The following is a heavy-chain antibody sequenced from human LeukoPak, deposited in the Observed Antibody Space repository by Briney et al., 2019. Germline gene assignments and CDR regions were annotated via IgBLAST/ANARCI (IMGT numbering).Heavy chain of an antibody. CDR1: GGTFISYA. V-gene: IGHV1-69*13. Sequence: SVKVSCKASGGTFISYAISWVRQAPGQGLEWMGGIIPIFGTANYAQKFQGRVTITADESTSTAYMELSSLRSEDTAVYYCARGTAAAGYYFDYWGQGTLVTVSS. D-gene: IGHD6-13*01. J-gene: IGHJ4*02. CDR3: ARGTAAAGYYFDY. CDR2: IIPIFGTA.